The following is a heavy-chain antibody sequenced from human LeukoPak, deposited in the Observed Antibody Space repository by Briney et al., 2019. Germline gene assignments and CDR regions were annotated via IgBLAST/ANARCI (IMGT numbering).Heavy chain of an antibody. V-gene: IGHV3-23*01. CDR2: ISGSGGST. J-gene: IGHJ4*02. D-gene: IGHD3-22*01. Sequence: QPGGSLRLSCAASGFTFSSYAMSWVRQAPGKGLEWVSAISGSGGSTYYADSVKGRFTISRDNSKNTLYLQMNSLRAEDTAVYYCARAHNSRYDSSGYYLYWGQGTLVTVSS. CDR1: GFTFSSYA. CDR3: ARAHNSRYDSSGYYLY.